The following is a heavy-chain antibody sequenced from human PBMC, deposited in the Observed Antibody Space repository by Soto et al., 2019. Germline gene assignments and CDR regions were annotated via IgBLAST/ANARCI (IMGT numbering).Heavy chain of an antibody. CDR1: GFTFSAYT. D-gene: IGHD7-27*01. Sequence: GGSLRLSCTASGFTFSAYTMNWVRQAPGKGLEWVSAISYRGDSTHYADSVKGRFTISRDISRNTLYLQMNSLRAEDTAVYYCAKDGINWGSYYDSWGQGTLVNVSS. CDR3: AKDGINWGSYYDS. CDR2: ISYRGDST. J-gene: IGHJ4*02. V-gene: IGHV3-23*01.